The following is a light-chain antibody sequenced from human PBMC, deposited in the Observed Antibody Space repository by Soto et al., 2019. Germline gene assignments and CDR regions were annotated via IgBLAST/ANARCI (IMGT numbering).Light chain of an antibody. Sequence: QSALTQPPSASGSPGQSVAISCTGTASDIGGYNFVSWYQQHPGKAPKLMIYEVNKRPSGVPDRFSGSKSGNTASLTVSWLQAEDEADYYCSAHGGTNPYVFGTGTKVTVL. J-gene: IGLJ1*01. CDR1: ASDIGGYNF. CDR3: SAHGGTNPYV. V-gene: IGLV2-8*01. CDR2: EVN.